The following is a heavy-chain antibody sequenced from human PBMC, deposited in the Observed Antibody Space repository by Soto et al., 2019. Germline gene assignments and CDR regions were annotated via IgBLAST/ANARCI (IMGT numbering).Heavy chain of an antibody. CDR3: VRDKVYCSGGSGPPVPGAFDI. CDR2: ISLTSMYI. V-gene: IGHV3-21*03. Sequence: EVQLVESGGGLVKPGGSLRLSCAASGFTFSSYSMNWVRQAPGKGLEWVSSISLTSMYIYYADSVKGRFTISRDNAKNSLYLKMDSLRAEDTAMYYCVRDKVYCSGGSGPPVPGAFDIWGQGTMV. CDR1: GFTFSSYS. J-gene: IGHJ3*02. D-gene: IGHD2-15*01.